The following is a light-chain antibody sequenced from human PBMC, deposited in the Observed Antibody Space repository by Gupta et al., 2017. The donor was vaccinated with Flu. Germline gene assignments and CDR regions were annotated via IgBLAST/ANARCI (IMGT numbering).Light chain of an antibody. V-gene: IGKV3-11*01. CDR3: QQRSFCPVT. J-gene: IGKJ4*01. CDR2: HAS. CDR1: ESIGDY. Sequence: EIVLTQSPVTLSLSPGVTSTLSCRTSESIGDYLSWFQQKPGQAPRLLIYHASKRATGIPPRFSGSGSGTEFTLTISSLEPEEFAIYYCQQRSFCPVTFGRGTKVDIK.